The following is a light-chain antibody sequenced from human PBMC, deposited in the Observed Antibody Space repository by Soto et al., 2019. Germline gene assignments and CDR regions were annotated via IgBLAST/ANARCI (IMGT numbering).Light chain of an antibody. CDR1: QSVTDNY. CDR2: GAS. J-gene: IGKJ1*01. Sequence: TQSPSTLSGSVGDRVTITCRASQSVTDNYLAWYQQKPGQAPRLVISGASSRTSSIPDRFSASGSGTDFTLTISRLEPEDFAVYYCQQYSRAPLTFGQGTKVDIK. V-gene: IGKV3-20*01. CDR3: QQYSRAPLT.